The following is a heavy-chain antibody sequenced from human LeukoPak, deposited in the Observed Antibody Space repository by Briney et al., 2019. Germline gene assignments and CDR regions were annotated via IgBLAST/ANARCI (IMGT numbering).Heavy chain of an antibody. CDR1: GFTFSSYE. CDR2: ISSSGSTI. V-gene: IGHV3-48*03. Sequence: PGGSLRLSCAASGFTFSSYEMNWVRQAPGKGLEWVSYISSSGSTIYYADSVKGRFTISRDNAKNSLYLQMNSLRAEDTAVYYCARVALRDSSSWYHFDYWGQGTLVTVSS. J-gene: IGHJ4*02. CDR3: ARVALRDSSSWYHFDY. D-gene: IGHD6-13*01.